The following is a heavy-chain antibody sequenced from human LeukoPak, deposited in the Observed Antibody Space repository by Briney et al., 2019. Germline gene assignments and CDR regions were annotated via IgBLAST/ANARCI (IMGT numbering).Heavy chain of an antibody. CDR2: IIPIFCTA. CDR1: GRTFSSYA. V-gene: IGHV1-69*13. D-gene: IGHD2-21*01. Sequence: SSVKVSCKASGRTFSSYAMSWVRRARGEGLEWMGGIIPIFCTANYAQRFQGRVTITADESTSTAYMELGSLRSEDTAVYYCSRDLSIGNDYWGQGTLVTVSS. CDR3: SRDLSIGNDY. J-gene: IGHJ4*02.